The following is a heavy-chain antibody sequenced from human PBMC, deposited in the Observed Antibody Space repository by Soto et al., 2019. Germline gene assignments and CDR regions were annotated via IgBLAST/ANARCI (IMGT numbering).Heavy chain of an antibody. CDR3: ARTGYCSGGSCYEYFQH. D-gene: IGHD2-15*01. J-gene: IGHJ1*01. V-gene: IGHV3-33*01. CDR2: IWYDGSNK. Sequence: QVQLVESGGGVVQPGRSLRLCCAASGFTFSSYGMHWVRQAPGKGLEWVAVIWYDGSNKYYADSVKGRFTISRDNSKNTLYLQMNSLRAEDTAVYYCARTGYCSGGSCYEYFQHWGQGTLVTVSS. CDR1: GFTFSSYG.